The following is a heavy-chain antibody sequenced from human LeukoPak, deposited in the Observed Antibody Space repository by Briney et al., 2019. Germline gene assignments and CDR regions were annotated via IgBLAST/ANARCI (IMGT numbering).Heavy chain of an antibody. Sequence: SETLSLTCGVSGGSVSSYSWSWIRQPPGKGLEWIGEINPVGLTNYNPSLKSRVTISADTSKSQFSLHVTSVTAADTAMYYCARGWGSAMIRGLAGDSWGQGTLITVSS. CDR2: INPVGLT. V-gene: IGHV4-34*01. CDR1: GGSVSSYS. CDR3: ARGWGSAMIRGLAGDS. J-gene: IGHJ5*02. D-gene: IGHD3-10*01.